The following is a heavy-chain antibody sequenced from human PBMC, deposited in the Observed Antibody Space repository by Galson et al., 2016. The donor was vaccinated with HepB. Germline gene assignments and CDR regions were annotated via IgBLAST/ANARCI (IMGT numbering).Heavy chain of an antibody. CDR2: ICAFNGDK. D-gene: IGHD5-24*01. V-gene: IGHV1-18*04. CDR1: GYTFSNYG. CDR3: ARGPTDGLVGGWFDP. Sequence: SVKVSCKASGYTFSNYGISWVRQAPGHGLEWMGWICAFNGDKYYARNFQGRVTMTTDASTNTAYMELRSLTSDDTALYYCARGPTDGLVGGWFDPWGQGTLLTVSP. J-gene: IGHJ5*02.